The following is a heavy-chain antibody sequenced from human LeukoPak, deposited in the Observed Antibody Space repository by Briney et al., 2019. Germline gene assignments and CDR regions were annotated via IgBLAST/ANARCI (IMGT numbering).Heavy chain of an antibody. CDR3: ARGPGTAAAGYAFDI. Sequence: GGSLRLSCAASGFTFSSYWMSWVRQAPGKGLEWVSAISGSGGSTYYADSVKGRFTISRDNSKNTLYLQMNSLRSEDTAVYYCARGPGTAAAGYAFDIWGQGTMVTVSS. CDR2: ISGSGGST. J-gene: IGHJ3*02. D-gene: IGHD6-13*01. CDR1: GFTFSSYW. V-gene: IGHV3-23*01.